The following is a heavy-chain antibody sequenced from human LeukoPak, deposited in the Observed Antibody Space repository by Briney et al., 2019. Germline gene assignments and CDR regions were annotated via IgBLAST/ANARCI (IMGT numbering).Heavy chain of an antibody. CDR2: INSDGSST. D-gene: IGHD2-8*01. CDR3: ARESVETLIATNWFDP. J-gene: IGHJ5*02. V-gene: IGHV3-74*01. Sequence: HTGGSLRLSCAASGFTFSSYWMHWVRQAPGKGLVWVPRINSDGSSTSYADSVKGRFTISRDNAKNTLYLQMNSLRAEDTAVYYCARESVETLIATNWFDPWGQGTLVTVSS. CDR1: GFTFSSYW.